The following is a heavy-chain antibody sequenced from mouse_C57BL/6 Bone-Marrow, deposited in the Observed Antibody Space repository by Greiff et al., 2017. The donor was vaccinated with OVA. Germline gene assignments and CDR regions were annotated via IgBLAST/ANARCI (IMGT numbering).Heavy chain of an antibody. V-gene: IGHV14-4*01. CDR3: TTYYYGSSYGFAY. CDR1: GFNIKDEY. J-gene: IGHJ3*01. D-gene: IGHD1-1*01. Sequence: EVQLQASGAGLVRPGASGELSCTASGFNIKDEYMPWVKPRPEQGLGRIGWIDPENGYNEYASKFQGKVTITADTSSNTAYLQLSSLTSEYTAVYYCTTYYYGSSYGFAYWGQGTLVTVSA. CDR2: IDPENGYN.